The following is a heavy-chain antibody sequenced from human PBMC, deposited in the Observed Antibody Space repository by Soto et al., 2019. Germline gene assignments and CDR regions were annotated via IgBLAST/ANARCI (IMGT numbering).Heavy chain of an antibody. V-gene: IGHV3-23*01. CDR1: GSAFSTYA. CDR3: ARSPARYCSSTSCYMDLDY. Sequence: GGSLRLSCAAAGSAFSTYAMTWVRQAPGKGLEWVSVISGSGGSSYYADSVKGRFTISRDNSKNTLYLQMNSLRAEDTAVYYCARSPARYCSSTSCYMDLDYWGQGTLVTVSS. D-gene: IGHD2-2*02. J-gene: IGHJ4*02. CDR2: ISGSGGSS.